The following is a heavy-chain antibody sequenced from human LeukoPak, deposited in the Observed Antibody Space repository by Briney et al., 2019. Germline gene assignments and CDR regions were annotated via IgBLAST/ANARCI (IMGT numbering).Heavy chain of an antibody. CDR2: INPNSGDP. Sequence: ASVKVSCKASGCTFTAYYLHWVRQAPGQGLEWMGWINPNSGDPNYAQNFQGRVTMTRDTSISTAYMELSSLRSDDKAVYYCARGGDGNRRDFDYWGQGILVTVSS. CDR3: ARGGDGNRRDFDY. CDR1: GCTFTAYY. V-gene: IGHV1-2*02. D-gene: IGHD5-24*01. J-gene: IGHJ4*02.